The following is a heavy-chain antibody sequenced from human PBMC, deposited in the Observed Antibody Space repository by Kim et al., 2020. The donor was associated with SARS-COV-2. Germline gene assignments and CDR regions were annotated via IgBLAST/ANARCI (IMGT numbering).Heavy chain of an antibody. J-gene: IGHJ4*02. D-gene: IGHD2-15*01. CDR3: ANFNIETPY. V-gene: IGHV3-23*01. Sequence: GGSLRLSCAASGFTFTTYAMSWVRQAPGKGLEWFSAIGAGGGDTYYADSVKGRFTISRDNSRNTLYLQMNSLRAEDTAVYYCANFNIETPYWGQGTLVTVSS. CDR1: GFTFTTYA. CDR2: IGAGGGDT.